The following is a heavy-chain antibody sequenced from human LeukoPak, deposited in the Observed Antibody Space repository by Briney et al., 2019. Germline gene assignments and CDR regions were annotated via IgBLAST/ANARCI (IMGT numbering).Heavy chain of an antibody. CDR2: IRYDGSNK. Sequence: GGSLRLSCAASGFTFSSYGMHWVRQAPGKGLEWVAFIRYDGSNKYYADSVKGRFTISRDNSKNTLYLQMNSLRAEDTAVYYCAKDRSSGYYGIGHWGQGTLVTVSS. D-gene: IGHD3-22*01. J-gene: IGHJ4*02. CDR3: AKDRSSGYYGIGH. CDR1: GFTFSSYG. V-gene: IGHV3-30*02.